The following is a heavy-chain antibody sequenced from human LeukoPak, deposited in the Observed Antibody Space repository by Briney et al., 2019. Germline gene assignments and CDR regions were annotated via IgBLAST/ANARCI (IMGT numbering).Heavy chain of an antibody. V-gene: IGHV4-39*07. Sequence: SETLSLTCTVSGGSISSSSYYWGWIRQPPGKGLEWIGSIYYSGSTYYNPSLKSRVTISVDTSKNQFSLKLSSVTAADTAVYYCASGGATRYYYCMDVWGKGTTVTVSS. CDR3: ASGGATRYYYCMDV. D-gene: IGHD1-26*01. CDR1: GGSISSSSYY. CDR2: IYYSGST. J-gene: IGHJ6*03.